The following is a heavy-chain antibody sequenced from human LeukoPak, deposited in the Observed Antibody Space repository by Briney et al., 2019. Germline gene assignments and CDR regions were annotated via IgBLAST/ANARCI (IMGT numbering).Heavy chain of an antibody. CDR3: ARGSRYYYDSSGYYYDH. D-gene: IGHD3-22*01. V-gene: IGHV4-30-2*01. CDR2: IYHSGST. Sequence: SETLSLTCAVSGGSISSGGYSWSWIRQPPGKGLEWIGYIYHSGSTYYNPSLKSRVTISVDRSKNQFSLKLSSVTAADTAVYYCARGSRYYYDSSGYYYDHWGQGTLVTVSS. CDR1: GGSISSGGYS. J-gene: IGHJ5*02.